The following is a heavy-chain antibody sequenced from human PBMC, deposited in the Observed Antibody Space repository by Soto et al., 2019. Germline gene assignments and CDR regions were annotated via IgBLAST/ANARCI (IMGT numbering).Heavy chain of an antibody. CDR1: GGSVNTDNYY. CDR3: ARDIRGFSRALDY. J-gene: IGHJ4*02. CDR2: IHNNGTT. D-gene: IGHD5-18*01. Sequence: SETLSLTCSVSGGSVNTDNYYWTWVRQPPGKGLEWIGNIHNNGTTNYNPSLQNRVALSIDTSKNQYSLQLTSVTAADAALYYCARDIRGFSRALDYWGRGTPVTVSP. V-gene: IGHV4-61*01.